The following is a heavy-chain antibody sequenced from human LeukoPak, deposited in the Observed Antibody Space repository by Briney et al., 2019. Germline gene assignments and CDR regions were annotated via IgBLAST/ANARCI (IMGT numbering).Heavy chain of an antibody. V-gene: IGHV3-7*01. CDR2: TKQDGSEK. Sequence: GGSLRLSCAASGFTFSSYWMSWVRQAPGKGLEWVANTKQDGSEKYYVDSVKGRFTISRDNAKNSLYLQMNSLRAEDTAVYYCAKFFTGEYVRAFDVWGQGTMVTVSS. CDR3: AKFFTGEYVRAFDV. D-gene: IGHD3-10*02. CDR1: GFTFSSYW. J-gene: IGHJ3*01.